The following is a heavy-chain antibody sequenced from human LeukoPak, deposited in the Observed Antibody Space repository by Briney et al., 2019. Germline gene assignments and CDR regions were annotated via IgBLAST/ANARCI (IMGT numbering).Heavy chain of an antibody. D-gene: IGHD3-10*02. CDR1: EFSFNNYW. J-gene: IGHJ2*01. Sequence: GGSLRLSCAASEFSFNNYWMMWVRQAPGKGLEWVANIKEDGGEKYYMDSVKGRFTISRDNAKNSLYLQMNSLRVDDTAIYYCARGMLGTFWYFDLWGRGTLSLSPQ. CDR2: IKEDGGEK. V-gene: IGHV3-7*01. CDR3: ARGMLGTFWYFDL.